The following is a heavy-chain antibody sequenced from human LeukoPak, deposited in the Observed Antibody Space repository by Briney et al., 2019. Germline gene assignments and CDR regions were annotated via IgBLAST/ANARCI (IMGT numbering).Heavy chain of an antibody. J-gene: IGHJ4*02. V-gene: IGHV3-11*05. Sequence: GGSLRLSCAASGFTFSDYYMSWIRQAPGKGLEWVSYISKSSSSTNYADSVKGRFSISRDNAKNSLYLQLNSLTVEDTAVYYWARVRSSGSPLDYWGQGTLVTVSS. CDR2: ISKSSSST. D-gene: IGHD3-10*01. CDR3: ARVRSSGSPLDY. CDR1: GFTFSDYY.